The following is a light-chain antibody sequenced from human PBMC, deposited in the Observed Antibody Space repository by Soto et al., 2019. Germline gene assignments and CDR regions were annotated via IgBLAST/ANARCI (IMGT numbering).Light chain of an antibody. Sequence: EIVLTQSPGTLSLSPGERATLSCRASQSVSSSYLAWYQQKPGQAPRLLIYGASSRATGIPDRFSGSGSGTDFPLTISRLEPEGFAVYYCQQYGSSLMYTFGQGTKLEIK. V-gene: IGKV3-20*01. J-gene: IGKJ2*01. CDR3: QQYGSSLMYT. CDR1: QSVSSSY. CDR2: GAS.